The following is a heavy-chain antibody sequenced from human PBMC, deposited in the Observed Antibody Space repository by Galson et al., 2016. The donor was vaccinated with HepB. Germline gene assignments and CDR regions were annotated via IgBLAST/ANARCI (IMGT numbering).Heavy chain of an antibody. CDR3: ASEPTKSNEGY. D-gene: IGHD1-1*01. J-gene: IGHJ4*02. CDR2: IRSKANGYAT. Sequence: SLRLSCAASGFTFSGSAMHWVRQASGKGLEWVGHIRSKANGYATTYAASMKGRFTISRDTSKSTLSLQMNSLRAEDTAVYYCASEPTKSNEGYWGQGTLVSVSS. V-gene: IGHV3-73*01. CDR1: GFTFSGSA.